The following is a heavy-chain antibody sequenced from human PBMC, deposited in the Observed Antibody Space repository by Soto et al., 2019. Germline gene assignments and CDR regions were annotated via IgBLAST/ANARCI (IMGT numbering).Heavy chain of an antibody. CDR2: TSPSSLAT. J-gene: IGHJ4*02. V-gene: IGHV1-2*02. CDR1: GYTFTGYY. D-gene: IGHD2-21*01. Sequence: ASVKVSCKGSGYTFTGYYIHWLRQAPGQGLEWMGWTSPSSLATNYAQRFQGRVTMSRDRATSTVYMELSRLRSGDTAVYYCAREDAERATRFLDYWGQGTVVTVSS. CDR3: AREDAERATRFLDY.